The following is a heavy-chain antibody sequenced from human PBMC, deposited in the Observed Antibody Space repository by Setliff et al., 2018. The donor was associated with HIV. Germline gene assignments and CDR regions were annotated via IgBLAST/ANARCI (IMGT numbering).Heavy chain of an antibody. CDR2: LFYNGNT. V-gene: IGHV4-39*01. D-gene: IGHD6-19*01. CDR3: ARQFRYPNRAVAGVDY. J-gene: IGHJ4*02. Sequence: PSETLSLTCTVSGGSISNNSYYWGWVRQPPGKGLELIGNLFYNGNTYYNPPLKSRFTISVDTSKNQFSLKVNSVTAADTAVYYCARQFRYPNRAVAGVDYWGQGTLVTVSS. CDR1: GGSISNNSYY.